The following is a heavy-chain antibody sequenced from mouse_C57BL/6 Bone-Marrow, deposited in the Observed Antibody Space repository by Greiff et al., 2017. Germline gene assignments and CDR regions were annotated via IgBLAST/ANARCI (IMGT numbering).Heavy chain of an antibody. CDR1: GYTFTSYW. D-gene: IGHD2-3*01. J-gene: IGHJ2*01. V-gene: IGHV1-50*01. Sequence: QVQLQQPGAELVKPGASVKLSCKASGYTFTSYWMQWVKQRPGQGLEWIGEIDPSDSYTNYNQTFKGKATLTVDTSSSTAYMQRSSLTSEDAAVYYCAREGWLDYFDYWGQGTTLTVSS. CDR3: AREGWLDYFDY. CDR2: IDPSDSYT.